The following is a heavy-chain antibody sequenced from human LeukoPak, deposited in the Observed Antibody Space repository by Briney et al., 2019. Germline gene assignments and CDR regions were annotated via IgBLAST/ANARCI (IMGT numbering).Heavy chain of an antibody. V-gene: IGHV3-7*01. Sequence: PGGSLRLSCVASGFTFSSYPMSWVRQAPGKGLEWVANIKQDGSEKYYVDSVKGRFTISRDNAKNSLYLQMNSLRAEDTAVYYCARDQRGGSSWPRGIGAVDYWGQGTLVTVSS. D-gene: IGHD6-13*01. CDR3: ARDQRGGSSWPRGIGAVDY. CDR1: GFTFSSYP. CDR2: IKQDGSEK. J-gene: IGHJ4*02.